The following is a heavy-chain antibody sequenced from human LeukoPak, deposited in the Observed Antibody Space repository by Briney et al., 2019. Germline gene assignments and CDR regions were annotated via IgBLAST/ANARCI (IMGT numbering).Heavy chain of an antibody. CDR2: IDCGAGDT. V-gene: IGHV1-2*02. D-gene: IGHD1-1*01. J-gene: IGHJ4*01. CDR3: VRDPREPANDLDY. Sequence: GASVKVSCKASGYTFTSYYIHWVRQAPGQALQWLAYIDCGAGDTNYAQPFQGRVTVTRDKSINTAYLELSSLTFDDTAIYYCVRDPREPANDLDYWGRGTLVTVSS. CDR1: GYTFTSYY.